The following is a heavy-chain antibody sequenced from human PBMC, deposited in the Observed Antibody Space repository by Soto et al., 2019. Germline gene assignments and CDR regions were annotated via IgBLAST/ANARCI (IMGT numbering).Heavy chain of an antibody. V-gene: IGHV1-8*01. Sequence: QVQLVQSGAEVKKPGASVKVSCKASGYTFTSYDINWVRQATGQGLEWMGWMNPNSGNTGYAQKFQGRVTMTRNTSISTAYMERSSLRSEWPSLYYSASVLPHSLTFDYWGQGTLVTVSS. J-gene: IGHJ4*02. CDR3: ASVLPHSLTFDY. CDR1: GYTFTSYD. CDR2: MNPNSGNT. D-gene: IGHD1-26*01.